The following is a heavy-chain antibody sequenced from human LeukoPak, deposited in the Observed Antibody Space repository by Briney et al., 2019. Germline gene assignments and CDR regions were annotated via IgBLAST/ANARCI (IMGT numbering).Heavy chain of an antibody. Sequence: GGSLRLSCAASGFTFDDYAMHWVRQAPGKGLEWVSGISWNSGSIGYADSVRGRFTISRDNAKNSLYQQMDSLRAEDTALYYCAKDGGPWPGDYYYGMDVWGQGTTVTVSS. V-gene: IGHV3-9*01. CDR1: GFTFDDYA. D-gene: IGHD1-14*01. J-gene: IGHJ6*02. CDR2: ISWNSGSI. CDR3: AKDGGPWPGDYYYGMDV.